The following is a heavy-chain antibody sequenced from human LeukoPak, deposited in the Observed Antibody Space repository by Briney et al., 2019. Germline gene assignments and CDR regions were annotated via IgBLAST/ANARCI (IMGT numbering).Heavy chain of an antibody. D-gene: IGHD1-26*01. Sequence: GGSLRLSCAASGFTFSSYEMNWVRQAPGKGLEWVSYISSSGSTIHCADSVKGRFTISRDNAKNSLYLQMNSLRAEDTAIYICAKDGGTYPHFLDVWGKGTTVIVSS. V-gene: IGHV3-48*03. CDR3: AKDGGTYPHFLDV. J-gene: IGHJ6*04. CDR2: ISSSGSTI. CDR1: GFTFSSYE.